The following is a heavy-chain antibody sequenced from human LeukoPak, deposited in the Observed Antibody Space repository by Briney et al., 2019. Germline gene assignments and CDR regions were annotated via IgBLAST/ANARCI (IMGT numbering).Heavy chain of an antibody. CDR1: GGTFSSYA. D-gene: IGHD3-10*01. CDR2: IIPIFGTA. V-gene: IGHV1-69*06. Sequence: ASVKVSCKASGGTFSSYAISWVRQAPGQGLEWMGGIIPIFGTANYAQKFQGRVTITADKSTSTAYMELSSLRSEDTAVYYCARLGLLWFGEYYYDMDVWAKGTTVTVSS. J-gene: IGHJ6*04. CDR3: ARLGLLWFGEYYYDMDV.